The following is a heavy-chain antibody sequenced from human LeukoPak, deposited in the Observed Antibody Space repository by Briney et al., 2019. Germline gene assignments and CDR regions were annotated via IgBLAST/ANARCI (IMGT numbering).Heavy chain of an antibody. V-gene: IGHV1-69*13. D-gene: IGHD7-27*01. CDR3: AREALTGHYYFDY. J-gene: IGHJ4*02. Sequence: GASVKVSCKASGGTFSSYAISWVRQAPGQGLEWMGGIIPIFGTANYAQKFQGRVTITADESTSTAYMELSSLRSEDTAMYYCAREALTGHYYFDYWGQGTLVTVSS. CDR2: IIPIFGTA. CDR1: GGTFSSYA.